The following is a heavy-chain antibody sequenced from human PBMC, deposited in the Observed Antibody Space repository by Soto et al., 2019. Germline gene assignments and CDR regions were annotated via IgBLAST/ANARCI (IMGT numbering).Heavy chain of an antibody. V-gene: IGHV3-30*18. CDR3: AKDRSRAYSVAGMFYYYYYGMDV. Sequence: GGSLRLSCAASGFTFSSYGMHWVRQAPGKGLEWVAVISYDGSNKYYADSVKGRFTISRDNSKNTLYLQMNSLRAEDTAVYYCAKDRSRAYSVAGMFYYYYYGMDVWGQGTTVTVSS. CDR2: ISYDGSNK. CDR1: GFTFSSYG. D-gene: IGHD6-19*01. J-gene: IGHJ6*02.